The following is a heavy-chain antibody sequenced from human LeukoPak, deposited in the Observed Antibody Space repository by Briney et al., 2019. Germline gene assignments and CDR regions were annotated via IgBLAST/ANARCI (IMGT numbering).Heavy chain of an antibody. J-gene: IGHJ6*02. D-gene: IGHD1-26*01. V-gene: IGHV1-2*04. CDR2: INPNSGGT. CDR1: GYTFTVYY. CDR3: ATQIVGATHTPSDYYYGMDV. Sequence: ASVTVSFKASGYTFTVYYMHWVRQAPGQGLEWMGWINPNSGGTNYTQRFQGWVTMTRDTSISTAYMELSRLRSDDTPVYYCATQIVGATHTPSDYYYGMDVWGQGTTVTVSS.